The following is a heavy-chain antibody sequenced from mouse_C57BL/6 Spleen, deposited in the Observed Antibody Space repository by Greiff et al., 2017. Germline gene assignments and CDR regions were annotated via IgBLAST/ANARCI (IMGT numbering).Heavy chain of an antibody. CDR1: GYTFTSYW. CDR2: INPSNGGT. V-gene: IGHV1-53*01. CDR3: ARSWGGAMGY. J-gene: IGHJ4*01. Sequence: QLQLQQPGPELLKPGASVKLSCKASGYTFTSYWMHWVKQRPGQGLEWIGNINPSNGGTTYNEKFKSKATLTVDKSSSTAYMQLSSLTSEDSAVYYCARSWGGAMGYWGQGTSVTVAS.